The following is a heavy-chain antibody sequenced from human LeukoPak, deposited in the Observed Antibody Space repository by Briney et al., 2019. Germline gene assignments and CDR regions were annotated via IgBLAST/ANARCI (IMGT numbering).Heavy chain of an antibody. CDR2: INHSGST. Sequence: SETLSLTCAVYGGSFNGYYWSWIRQPPGKGLKWIGEINHSGSTNYNPSLKSRVTISVDTSKNQFSLKLSSVTAADTAVYYCASAEGSSTSLSNYYYYGMDVWGQGTTVTVSS. V-gene: IGHV4-34*01. J-gene: IGHJ6*02. CDR3: ASAEGSSTSLSNYYYYGMDV. D-gene: IGHD2-2*01. CDR1: GGSFNGYY.